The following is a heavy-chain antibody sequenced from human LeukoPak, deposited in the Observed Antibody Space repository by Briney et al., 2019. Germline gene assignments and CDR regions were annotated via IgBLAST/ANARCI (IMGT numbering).Heavy chain of an antibody. CDR3: ARIKEYSSGWYFDY. V-gene: IGHV4-31*03. J-gene: IGHJ4*02. D-gene: IGHD6-19*01. CDR1: GGSISSGGYY. Sequence: SETLSLTCTVSGGSISSGGYYWSWVRQHPGKGLEWIGYIYYSGSTHYSPSLKSRVTISVDTSKNQFSLRLSSVTAADTALYYCARIKEYSSGWYFDYWGQGTLVTVSS. CDR2: IYYSGST.